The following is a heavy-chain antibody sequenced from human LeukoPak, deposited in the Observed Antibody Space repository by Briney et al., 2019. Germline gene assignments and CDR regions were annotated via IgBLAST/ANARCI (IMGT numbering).Heavy chain of an antibody. CDR2: INGDGSSI. V-gene: IGHV3-74*01. CDR3: ARDLNWGASDY. Sequence: GGSLRLSCAASGFTFSSHWMYWVRQAPGKGLVWVSRINGDGSSIAYADSVKGRFAISRDNTKNTLYLQMNSLRAEDTAVYYCARDLNWGASDYWAREPWSPSPQ. D-gene: IGHD7-27*01. CDR1: GFTFSSHW. J-gene: IGHJ4*02.